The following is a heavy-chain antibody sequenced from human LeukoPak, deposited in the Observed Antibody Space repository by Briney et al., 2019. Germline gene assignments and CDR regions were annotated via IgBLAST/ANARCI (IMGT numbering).Heavy chain of an antibody. CDR3: AASSSSKQPPFDY. CDR1: GFTVSSSY. D-gene: IGHD2-2*01. J-gene: IGHJ4*02. V-gene: IGHV3-53*01. Sequence: GGSLRLSCAASGFTVSSSYMSWVRQAPGKGLEWVSVIYSGGSTYYADSVKGRFTISRDNSKNTLYLQMNSLRAEDTAVYYCAASSSSKQPPFDYWGQGTLVTVSS. CDR2: IYSGGST.